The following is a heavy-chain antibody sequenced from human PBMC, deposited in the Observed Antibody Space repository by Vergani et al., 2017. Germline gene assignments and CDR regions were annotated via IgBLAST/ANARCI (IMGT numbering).Heavy chain of an antibody. Sequence: EVQLLESGGGLVQPGGSLRLSCAASGFTFSSYAMSWVRQAPGKGLGWVSAISGSGGSTYYADSVKGRFTISRDNSKNTLYLQMNSLRAEDTAVYYCAKCGSSSWYSEDDDAFDIWGQGTMVTVSS. J-gene: IGHJ3*02. CDR3: AKCGSSSWYSEDDDAFDI. D-gene: IGHD6-13*01. V-gene: IGHV3-23*01. CDR2: ISGSGGST. CDR1: GFTFSSYA.